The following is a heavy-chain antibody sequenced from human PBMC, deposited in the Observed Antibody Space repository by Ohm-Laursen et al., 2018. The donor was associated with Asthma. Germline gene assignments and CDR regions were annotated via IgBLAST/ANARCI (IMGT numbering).Heavy chain of an antibody. CDR2: ISYDGSNK. D-gene: IGHD3-10*01. CDR3: AKGLGFRELLLPDY. J-gene: IGHJ4*02. V-gene: IGHV3-30*18. CDR1: GFTFSSYG. Sequence: SLRLSCAASGFTFSSYGLHWVRQAPGKGLEWVAVISYDGSNKYYADSVKGRFTISRDNSKNTLYLQMNSLRAEDTAVYYCAKGLGFRELLLPDYWGQGTLVTVSS.